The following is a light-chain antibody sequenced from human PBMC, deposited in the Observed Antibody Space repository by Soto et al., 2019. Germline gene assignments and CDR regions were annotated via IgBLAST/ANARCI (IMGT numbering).Light chain of an antibody. J-gene: IGKJ2*01. CDR1: QSVARNY. Sequence: EIVLTQSPGTLSLSPGERATLSCRASQSVARNYLAWYQQKPGQTPRLLIYGASSRATDIPDRFSGSGSGTDVTLTISSLEPEDFAVYYCQQYGNSPPYTFGQGTKLEIK. CDR3: QQYGNSPPYT. V-gene: IGKV3-20*01. CDR2: GAS.